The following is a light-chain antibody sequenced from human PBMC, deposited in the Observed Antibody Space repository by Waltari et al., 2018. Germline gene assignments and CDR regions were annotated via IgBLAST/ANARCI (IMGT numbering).Light chain of an antibody. CDR1: SSDVGGYNY. CDR3: CSYAGSYTPVI. V-gene: IGLV2-11*01. Sequence: QSALTQPRSVSGSPGQSVTISCTGISSDVGGYNYVPWYQQPPGEGPQLMIYDVSKRPSGGPDRCSGCKSCNTASLTIAGRLVEDEADYSCCSYAGSYTPVIFGGGTKLTVL. CDR2: DVS. J-gene: IGLJ2*01.